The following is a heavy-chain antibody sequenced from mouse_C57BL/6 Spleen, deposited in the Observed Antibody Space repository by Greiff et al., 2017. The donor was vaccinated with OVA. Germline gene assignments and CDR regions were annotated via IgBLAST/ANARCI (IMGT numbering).Heavy chain of an antibody. CDR1: GFSLTSYG. CDR2: IWCDGST. V-gene: IGHV2-6-1*01. D-gene: IGHD2-4*01. CDR3: ARQDDYDGAMDY. J-gene: IGHJ4*01. Sequence: VQGVESGPGLVAPSQSLSITCTVSGFSLTSYGVHWVRQPPGKGLEWLVVIWCDGSTTYNSALKSSLSISKDNSKSQVFLKMNSLQTDDTDMYYCARQDDYDGAMDYWGQGTSVTVSS.